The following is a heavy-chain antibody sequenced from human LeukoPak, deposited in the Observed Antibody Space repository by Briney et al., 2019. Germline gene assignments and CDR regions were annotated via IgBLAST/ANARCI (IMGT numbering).Heavy chain of an antibody. D-gene: IGHD6-13*01. CDR3: AREPLSIAAAGTSY. J-gene: IGHJ4*02. CDR1: GGSISSGDYY. V-gene: IGHV4-30-4*01. CDR2: IYYSGST. Sequence: SQTLSLTCTVSGGSISSGDYYWSWIRQPPGKGLEWIGYIYYSGSTYNNPSLKSRVTISVDTSKNQFSLKLSSVTAADTAVYYCAREPLSIAAAGTSYWGQGTLVTVSS.